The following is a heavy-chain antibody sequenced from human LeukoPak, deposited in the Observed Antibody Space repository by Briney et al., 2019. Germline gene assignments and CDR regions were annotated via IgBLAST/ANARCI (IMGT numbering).Heavy chain of an antibody. V-gene: IGHV3-23*01. CDR1: GFTFSSYA. J-gene: IGHJ4*02. CDR2: ISGSGGST. CDR3: AKDLRQGYCSSTSCYTRIFDY. D-gene: IGHD2-2*02. Sequence: GGSLRLSCAASGFTFSSYAMSWVRQAPGKGLEWVSAISGSGGSTYYADSVKGRFTISRDNSKNTLYLQMNSLRAEDTTVYYCAKDLRQGYCSSTSCYTRIFDYWGQGTLVTVSS.